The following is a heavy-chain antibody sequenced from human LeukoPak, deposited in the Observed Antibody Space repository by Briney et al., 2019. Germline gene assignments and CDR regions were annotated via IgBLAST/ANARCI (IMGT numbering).Heavy chain of an antibody. CDR3: ARGYCSSTSCYDY. CDR2: IYYSGST. Sequence: PSETLSLTCTVSAGSISSYYWSWIRQPPGKGLEWIGYIYYSGSTNYNPSLKSRVTISVDTSKNQFSLKLSSVTAADTAVYYCARGYCSSTSCYDYWGQGTLVTVSS. V-gene: IGHV4-59*01. CDR1: AGSISSYY. J-gene: IGHJ4*02. D-gene: IGHD2-2*01.